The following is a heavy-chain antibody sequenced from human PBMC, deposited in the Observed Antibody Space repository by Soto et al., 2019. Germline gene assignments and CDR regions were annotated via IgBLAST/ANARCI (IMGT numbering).Heavy chain of an antibody. V-gene: IGHV3-23*01. CDR1: GFSFGVYA. D-gene: IGHD1-26*01. CDR3: AKLRGRGIFEY. Sequence: EVQLLESGGGLIQPGRSLRLSCAASGFSFGVYAMSWVRQAPGKGLEWVATISGGIGSTYYADAVKGRFTISRDISRSTLDLQMNSRRVEDTALYYCAKLRGRGIFEYWGQGTMVTISS. CDR2: ISGGIGST. J-gene: IGHJ4*02.